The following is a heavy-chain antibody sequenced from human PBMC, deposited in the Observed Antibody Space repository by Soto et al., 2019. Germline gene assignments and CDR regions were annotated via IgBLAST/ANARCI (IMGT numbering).Heavy chain of an antibody. CDR1: GFTLSNYW. D-gene: IGHD2-2*01. Sequence: EVQLVESGGGLVQPGGSLRLSCAASGFTLSNYWMHWARQAPGKGLVWVSRISSDGSSTNYADSVKGRFTISRDNAKNTLHLQMNRLRAEDTAVYCCARVPYCSSSSCYSYFDSWGQGTLVTVSS. V-gene: IGHV3-74*01. J-gene: IGHJ4*02. CDR3: ARVPYCSSSSCYSYFDS. CDR2: ISSDGSST.